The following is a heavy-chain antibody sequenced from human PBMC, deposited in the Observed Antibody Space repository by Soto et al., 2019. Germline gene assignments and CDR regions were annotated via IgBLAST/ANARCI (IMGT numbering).Heavy chain of an antibody. CDR3: GRVQKNWFDS. Sequence: PGESLKISCKASGYNFTAFWIHWVRQMPGKGLEWLGQIDPSDSYTNYSPSFEGHVTISTDNSITTAYLQLSSLRASDTALYFCGRVQKNWFDSGAKGTMVTVPS. CDR2: IDPSDSYT. CDR1: GYNFTAFW. J-gene: IGHJ5*01. V-gene: IGHV5-10-1*01.